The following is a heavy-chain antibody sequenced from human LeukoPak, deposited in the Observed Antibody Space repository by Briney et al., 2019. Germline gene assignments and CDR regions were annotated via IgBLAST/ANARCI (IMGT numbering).Heavy chain of an antibody. CDR1: GYSFTSYW. CDR2: IKQDGSEK. Sequence: GESLKISCKGSGYSFTSYWIGWVRQMPGKGLEWVANIKQDGSEKKYVDSVRDRFTISRDNAKNSLSLQMNSLRGEDTAVYYCARDGPAAGIYFDYWGQGTLVTVSS. V-gene: IGHV3-7*03. D-gene: IGHD6-13*01. CDR3: ARDGPAAGIYFDY. J-gene: IGHJ4*02.